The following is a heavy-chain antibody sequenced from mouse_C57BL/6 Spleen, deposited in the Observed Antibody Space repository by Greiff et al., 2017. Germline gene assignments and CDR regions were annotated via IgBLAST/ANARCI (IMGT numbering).Heavy chain of an antibody. CDR2: IYPRSGNT. Sequence: VQLQQSGAELARPGASVKLSCKASGYTFTSYGISWVKQRTGQGLEWIGEIYPRSGNTYYNEKFKGKATLTADKSSSTAYMELRSLTSEDSAVYFCARSGSSGYNYYAMGDWGQGTSVTVSS. D-gene: IGHD3-2*02. V-gene: IGHV1-81*01. CDR3: ARSGSSGYNYYAMGD. CDR1: GYTFTSYG. J-gene: IGHJ4*01.